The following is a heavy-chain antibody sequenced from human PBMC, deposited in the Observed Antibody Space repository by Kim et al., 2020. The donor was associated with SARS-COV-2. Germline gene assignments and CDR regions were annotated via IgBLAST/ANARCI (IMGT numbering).Heavy chain of an antibody. CDR2: INHSGST. D-gene: IGHD4-17*01. CDR3: ARAGAWPIWGRYYGDLDY. CDR1: GGSFSGYY. J-gene: IGHJ4*02. V-gene: IGHV4-34*01. Sequence: SETLSLTCAVYGGSFSGYYWSWIRQPPGKGLEWIGEINHSGSTNYNPSLKSRVTISVDTSKNQFSLKLSSVTAADTAVYYCARAGAWPIWGRYYGDLDYWGQGTLVTVSS.